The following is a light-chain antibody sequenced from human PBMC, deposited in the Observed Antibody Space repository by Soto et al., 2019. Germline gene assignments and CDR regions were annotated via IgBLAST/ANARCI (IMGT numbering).Light chain of an antibody. CDR1: KLGDKY. CDR2: QDS. CDR3: LSYDSSLSAFYV. V-gene: IGLV3-1*01. J-gene: IGLJ1*01. Sequence: SYELTQPPSVSVSPGQTASITCSGDKLGDKYACWYQQKPGQSPVLVIYQDSKRPSGIPERFSGSNSGNTATLTISGTQAMDEADYYCLSYDSSLSAFYVFGTGTKLTVL.